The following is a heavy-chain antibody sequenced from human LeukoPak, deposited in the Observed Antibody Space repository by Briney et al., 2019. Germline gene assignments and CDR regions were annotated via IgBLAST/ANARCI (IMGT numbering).Heavy chain of an antibody. D-gene: IGHD1-1*01. CDR1: GYSLDSAFY. J-gene: IGHJ4*02. Sequence: PSETLSLTCSVFGYSLDSAFYWAWIRQPPGKGLEWIGSIYHSGNTFYNSSLRSRVTMSLDTSKNQFSLNLRSVTAADTAVYFCARVDNSADWGQGALVTVSS. CDR3: ARVDNSAD. CDR2: IYHSGNT. V-gene: IGHV4-38-2*02.